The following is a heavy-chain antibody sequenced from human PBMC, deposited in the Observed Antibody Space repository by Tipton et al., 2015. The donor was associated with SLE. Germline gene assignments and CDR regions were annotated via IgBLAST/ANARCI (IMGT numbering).Heavy chain of an antibody. J-gene: IGHJ3*02. CDR2: IGYTGST. CDR1: GVSISSGSNY. D-gene: IGHD3-3*01. Sequence: TLSLTCSVSGVSISSGSNYWTWIRQPPGKGLEWIGLIGYTGSTNYNPSLKSRVTMSVDTSKNQFSLKLSSVTAADTAVYYCARFLDTFDIWGQGTMVTVSS. V-gene: IGHV4-61*01. CDR3: ARFLDTFDI.